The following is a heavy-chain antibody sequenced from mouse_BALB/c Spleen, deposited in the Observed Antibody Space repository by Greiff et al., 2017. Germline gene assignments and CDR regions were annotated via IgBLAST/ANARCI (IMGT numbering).Heavy chain of an antibody. D-gene: IGHD1-1*01. Sequence: DVQLQESGPGLVKPSQSLSLTCTVTGYSITSDYAWNWIRQFPGNKLEWMGYISYSGSTSYNPSLKSRISITRDTSKNQFFLQLNSVTTEDTATYYCAREGKSLRAWFAYWGQGTLVTVSA. CDR1: GYSITSDYA. J-gene: IGHJ3*01. CDR2: ISYSGST. CDR3: AREGKSLRAWFAY. V-gene: IGHV3-2*02.